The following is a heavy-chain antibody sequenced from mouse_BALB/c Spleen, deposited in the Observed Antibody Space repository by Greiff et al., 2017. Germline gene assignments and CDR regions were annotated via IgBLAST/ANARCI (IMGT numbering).Heavy chain of an antibody. CDR3: AREVRWFAY. D-gene: IGHD2-14*01. Sequence: QVQLQQSGPELVKPGASVKISCKASGYAFSSSWMNWVKQRPGQGLEWIGRIYPGDGDTNYNGKFKGKATLTADKSSSTAYMQLSSLTSVDSAVYFCAREVRWFAYWGQGTLVTVSA. J-gene: IGHJ3*01. CDR2: IYPGDGDT. CDR1: GYAFSSSW. V-gene: IGHV1-82*01.